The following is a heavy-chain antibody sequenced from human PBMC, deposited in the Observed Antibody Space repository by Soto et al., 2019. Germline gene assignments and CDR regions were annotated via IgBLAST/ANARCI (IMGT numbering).Heavy chain of an antibody. V-gene: IGHV1-18*01. CDR3: AREVGDIVATTPLRIVGMDV. CDR1: GYTFTSYV. D-gene: IGHD5-12*01. Sequence: ASVKVSCKASGYTFTSYVISWLRHAPGQGLEWMGWISAYNGNTNYAQKLQGRVTMTTDTSTSTAYMELRSLRSDDTAVYYCAREVGDIVATTPLRIVGMDVWGQGTTVTVSS. J-gene: IGHJ6*02. CDR2: ISAYNGNT.